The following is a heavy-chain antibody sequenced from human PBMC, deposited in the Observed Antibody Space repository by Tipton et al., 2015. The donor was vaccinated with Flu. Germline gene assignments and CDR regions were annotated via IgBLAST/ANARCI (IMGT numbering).Heavy chain of an antibody. V-gene: IGHV4-39*01. D-gene: IGHD3-10*02. J-gene: IGHJ4*02. CDR1: GGSISSSSYN. CDR2: IYYSGRA. CDR3: ARLSYYDVDLKNFYFDY. Sequence: TLSLTCTDSGGSISSSSYNWGWIRQPPGKGLEWIGSIYYSGRAYYNPSLKSRVTISVDTSKSQFSLMLRSVTAADTAVYYCARLSYYDVDLKNFYFDYWGQGALVTVSP.